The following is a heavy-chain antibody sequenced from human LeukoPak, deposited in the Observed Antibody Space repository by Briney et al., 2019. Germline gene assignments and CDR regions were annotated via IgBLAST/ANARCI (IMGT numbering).Heavy chain of an antibody. CDR1: GYTFTGYY. CDR3: ARDKSGPYYFDY. CDR2: INPNSGGT. Sequence: ASVKVSCKASGYTFTGYYMRWVRQAPGQGLEWMGWINPNSGGTNYAQKFQGRVTMTRDTSISTAYMELSRLRSDDTAVYYCARDKSGPYYFDYWGQGTLVTVSS. V-gene: IGHV1-2*02. D-gene: IGHD1-14*01. J-gene: IGHJ4*02.